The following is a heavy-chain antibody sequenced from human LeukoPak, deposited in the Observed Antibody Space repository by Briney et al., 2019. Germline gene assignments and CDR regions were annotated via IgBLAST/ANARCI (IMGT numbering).Heavy chain of an antibody. CDR2: IYPGDSDT. CDR1: GYSFTTYW. V-gene: IGHV5-51*01. J-gene: IGHJ4*02. CDR3: ARTGPTTNVYFNY. D-gene: IGHD7-27*01. Sequence: GESLKISCKGSGYSFTTYWIGWVRQMPGKGLERIGVIYPGDSDTRYTPSFQGQVTISADKSISTAYLQWSSLKASDTAMYYCARTGPTTNVYFNYWGQGTLVTVSS.